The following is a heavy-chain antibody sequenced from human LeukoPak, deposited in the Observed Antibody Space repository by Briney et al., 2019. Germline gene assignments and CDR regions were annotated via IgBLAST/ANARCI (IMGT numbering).Heavy chain of an antibody. CDR3: ARVRYDSTASYFDY. V-gene: IGHV3-23*01. CDR2: VTSSGST. CDR1: GFTFSNYA. Sequence: GGSLRLSCAASGFTFSNYAMTWVRQAPGKGLEGVSAVTSSGSTYYADSVKGRFTISRDNSKNTLYLQVNSLRAEDTAVYYCARVRYDSTASYFDYWGQGTLVTVSS. J-gene: IGHJ4*02. D-gene: IGHD3-22*01.